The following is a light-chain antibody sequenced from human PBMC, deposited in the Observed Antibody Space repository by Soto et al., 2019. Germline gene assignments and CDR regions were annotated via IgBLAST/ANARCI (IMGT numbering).Light chain of an antibody. CDR3: GADHGSGSKFVYV. CDR1: SGYSNYK. J-gene: IGLJ1*01. Sequence: QPVLTQPPSASASLGASVTLTCTLSSGYSNYKVDWYQQRPGKGPRFVMRVGTGGIVGSKGDGIPDRFSVLGSGLNRYLTIKNIQEEDESDYHCGADHGSGSKFVYVFGTGTRSPS. V-gene: IGLV9-49*01. CDR2: VGTGGIVG.